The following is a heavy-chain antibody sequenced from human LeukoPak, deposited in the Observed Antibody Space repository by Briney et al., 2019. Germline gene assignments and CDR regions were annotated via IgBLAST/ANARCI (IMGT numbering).Heavy chain of an antibody. CDR3: ARKNTMVQGVTLGY. CDR2: MNPNSGNT. CDR1: GYTFTSYD. Sequence: ASVKVSCKASGYTFTSYDINWVRQATGQGLEWMGWMNPNSGNTGYAQKFQGRVTMTRNTSISTAYMELSSLRSEDTAVYYCARKNTMVQGVTLGYWGQGTLVTVSS. V-gene: IGHV1-8*01. D-gene: IGHD3-10*01. J-gene: IGHJ4*02.